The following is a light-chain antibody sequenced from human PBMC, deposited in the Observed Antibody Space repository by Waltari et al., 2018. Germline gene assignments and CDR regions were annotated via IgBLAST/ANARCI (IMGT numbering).Light chain of an antibody. Sequence: DIQMTQSPSSLSDSVGDRVTITCRASQSISSYLNWYQQKPGKAPKLLIYAASSLQSGVPSRFSSSGSGTDFTLTISSLQPEDFATYYCQQSYSTPGTFGQGTKVEIK. CDR1: QSISSY. CDR3: QQSYSTPGT. J-gene: IGKJ1*01. V-gene: IGKV1-39*01. CDR2: AAS.